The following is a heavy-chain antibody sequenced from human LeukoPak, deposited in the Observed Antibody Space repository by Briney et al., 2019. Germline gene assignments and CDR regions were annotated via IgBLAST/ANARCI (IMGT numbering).Heavy chain of an antibody. J-gene: IGHJ4*02. V-gene: IGHV4-59*12. D-gene: IGHD2-15*01. Sequence: SETLSLTCSVSGGAISSDYWAWIRQPPGKGLEWIAYVHSSGYTSYNPSLKSRVTISIDTSKNQFSLKLSSVTAADTAVYYCARAGGVVVVAAVDYWGQGTLVTVSS. CDR2: VHSSGYT. CDR1: GGAISSDY. CDR3: ARAGGVVVVAAVDY.